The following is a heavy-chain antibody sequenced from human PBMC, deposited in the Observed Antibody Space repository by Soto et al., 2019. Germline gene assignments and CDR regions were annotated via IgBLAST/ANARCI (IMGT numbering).Heavy chain of an antibody. J-gene: IGHJ6*02. CDR1: GYSFTSYW. CDR3: ARQIVVVTATPGYYYYYGMDV. D-gene: IGHD2-21*02. Sequence: RGESLKISCKGSGYSFTSYWIGWVRQMPGKGLEWMGIIYPGDSDTRYSPSFQGQVTISADKSISTAYLQWSSLKASDTAMYYCARQIVVVTATPGYYYYYGMDVWGQGTTVTVSS. V-gene: IGHV5-51*01. CDR2: IYPGDSDT.